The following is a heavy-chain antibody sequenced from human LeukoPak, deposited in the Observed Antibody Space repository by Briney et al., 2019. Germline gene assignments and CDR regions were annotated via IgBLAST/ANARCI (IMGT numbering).Heavy chain of an antibody. CDR1: GFTFDDYA. J-gene: IGHJ4*02. D-gene: IGHD1-26*01. V-gene: IGHV3-9*01. Sequence: GRSLRLSCAASGFTFDDYAMHWVRQAPGKGLEWVSGITWNSGIIGYADSVKCRFTISRDNAKNSLFLQMNSRRAEDTALYYCAKGAGRSRYFFDYWGQGTLVTVSS. CDR3: AKGAGRSRYFFDY. CDR2: ITWNSGII.